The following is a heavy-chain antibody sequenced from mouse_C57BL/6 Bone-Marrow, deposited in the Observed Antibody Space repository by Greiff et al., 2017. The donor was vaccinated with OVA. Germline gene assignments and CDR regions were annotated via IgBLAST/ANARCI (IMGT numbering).Heavy chain of an antibody. V-gene: IGHV1-19*01. CDR3: ARSYGSSYGWFAY. Sequence: VQLQQSGPVLVKPGASVKMSCKASGYTFTDYYMNWVKQSPGKSLEWIGVINPYNGGTSYNQKFKGKATLTVDKSSSTAYMELNSLTSEDSAGYYCARSYGSSYGWFAYWGQGTLVTVSA. J-gene: IGHJ3*01. D-gene: IGHD1-1*01. CDR2: INPYNGGT. CDR1: GYTFTDYY.